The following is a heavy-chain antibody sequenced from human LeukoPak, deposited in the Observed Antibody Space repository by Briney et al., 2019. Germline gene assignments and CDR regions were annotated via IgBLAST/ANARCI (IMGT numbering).Heavy chain of an antibody. J-gene: IGHJ4*02. V-gene: IGHV3-21*01. CDR1: GFTFSSYG. CDR3: ARGSDLELDY. CDR2: ISSSSSYI. Sequence: PGRSLRLSCAASGFTFSSYGMHWVRQAPGKGLEWVSSISSSSSYIYYADSVKGRFTISRDNAKNSLYLQMNSLRAEDTAVYYCARGSDLELDYWGQGTLVTVSS. D-gene: IGHD1-7*01.